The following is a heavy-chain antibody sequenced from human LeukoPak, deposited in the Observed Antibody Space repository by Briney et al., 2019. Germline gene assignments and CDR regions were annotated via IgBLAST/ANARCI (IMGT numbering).Heavy chain of an antibody. D-gene: IGHD5-18*01. Sequence: GESLKISCKGSGYSFTSYWIGWVRQMPGKGLEWMGIIYPGDSDTIYSPSFQGQVTIAADKSISTAYLQWSSLKASATAMYYCAIYPGYGTRYFDYWGQGTLVTVSS. CDR3: AIYPGYGTRYFDY. CDR2: IYPGDSDT. J-gene: IGHJ4*02. V-gene: IGHV5-51*01. CDR1: GYSFTSYW.